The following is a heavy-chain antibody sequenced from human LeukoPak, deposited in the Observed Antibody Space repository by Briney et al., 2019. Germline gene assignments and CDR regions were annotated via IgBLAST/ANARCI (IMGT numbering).Heavy chain of an antibody. Sequence: GESLKISCKGSGYSFTNYWIGWVRQMPGKGLEWMGIIYPGDSDTRYSPSFQGQVTISADKSISTAYLQWSSLKASDTAMYYCARLGYYGSGSYSFGFDYWGQGTLVTVSS. J-gene: IGHJ4*02. CDR1: GYSFTNYW. CDR2: IYPGDSDT. D-gene: IGHD3-10*01. V-gene: IGHV5-51*01. CDR3: ARLGYYGSGSYSFGFDY.